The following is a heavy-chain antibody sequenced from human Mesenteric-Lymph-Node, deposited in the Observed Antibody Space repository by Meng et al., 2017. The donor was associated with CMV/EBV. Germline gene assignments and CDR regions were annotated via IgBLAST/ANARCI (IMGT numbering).Heavy chain of an antibody. Sequence: GSLRLSCAVYGGSFSGSHYWSWIRQPPGKGLEWIGCIYYSGSTNYNPSLKNRVTISVDTSNNQFSLKLSSVTAADTAVYYCARGRTAAAYWGQGTLVTVSS. J-gene: IGHJ4*02. CDR3: ARGRTAAAY. CDR2: IYYSGST. D-gene: IGHD6-13*01. CDR1: GGSFSGSHY. V-gene: IGHV4-61*01.